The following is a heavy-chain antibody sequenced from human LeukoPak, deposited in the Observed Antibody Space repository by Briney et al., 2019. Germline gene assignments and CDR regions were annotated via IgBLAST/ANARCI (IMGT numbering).Heavy chain of an antibody. CDR1: GYSISSGYY. D-gene: IGHD1-26*01. Sequence: SETLSLTCTVSGYSISSGYYWGWIRQPPGKGLEWIGEINHGGSTDYNPSLKSRVTISVDTSKNQFSLKLNSVTAADTAIYYCARGEKWDLHAFDIWGHGTMVTVSS. J-gene: IGHJ3*02. CDR3: ARGEKWDLHAFDI. CDR2: INHGGST. V-gene: IGHV4-38-2*02.